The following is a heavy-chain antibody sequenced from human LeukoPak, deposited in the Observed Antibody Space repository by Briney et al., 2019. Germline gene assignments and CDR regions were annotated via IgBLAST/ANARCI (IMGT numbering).Heavy chain of an antibody. D-gene: IGHD6-25*01. CDR2: IYHTGST. J-gene: IGHJ4*02. CDR1: GGSISRYY. CDR3: ARRGRNSSGWQDYL. Sequence: SETLSLTCTVSGGSISRYYWSWIRQPPGKGLEWIANIYHTGSTNYNPSLSGRVTISIDTAKNQLSLKLTSVTAADTAVYYCARRGRNSSGWQDYLWGQGTLVTVSS. V-gene: IGHV4-59*01.